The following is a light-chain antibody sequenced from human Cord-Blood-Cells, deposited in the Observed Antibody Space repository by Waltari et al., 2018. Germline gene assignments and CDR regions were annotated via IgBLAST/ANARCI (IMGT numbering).Light chain of an antibody. Sequence: QSALTQPASVSGSPGQSITISCTGTSSDVGGHHYVSWYQQHPGKAPNRMIYEVSNRPSGVSNRFSGSKSGNTASLTISGLQAEDEADYYCSSYTSSSTWVFGGGTKLTVL. CDR3: SSYTSSSTWV. CDR2: EVS. J-gene: IGLJ3*02. CDR1: SSDVGGHHY. V-gene: IGLV2-14*01.